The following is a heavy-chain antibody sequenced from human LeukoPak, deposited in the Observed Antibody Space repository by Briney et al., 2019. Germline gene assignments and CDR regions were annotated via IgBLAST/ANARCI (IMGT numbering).Heavy chain of an antibody. CDR2: INHSGST. CDR3: ARAPLYDSSGYYYGNYYYYMDV. J-gene: IGHJ6*03. CDR1: GGSFSGYY. D-gene: IGHD3-22*01. Sequence: SETLSLTCAVYGGSFSGYYWSWIRQPPGKGLEWIGEINHSGSTNYNPSLKSRVTISVDTSKNQFSLKLSSVTAADTAVYYCARAPLYDSSGYYYGNYYYYMDVRGKGTTVTVSS. V-gene: IGHV4-34*01.